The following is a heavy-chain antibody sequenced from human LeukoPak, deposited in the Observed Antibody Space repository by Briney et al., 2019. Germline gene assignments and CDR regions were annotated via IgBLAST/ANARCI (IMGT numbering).Heavy chain of an antibody. J-gene: IGHJ6*02. CDR3: ARGDSVDYYYGMDV. CDR1: KFSFSRFA. D-gene: IGHD3/OR15-3a*01. CDR2: ISYDGSYI. Sequence: QAGGSLRLSCGASKFSFSRFAMHWVRQAPGKGLEWVGLISYDGSYIGYADSVKGRFTISRDNSKNTLDLQMNSLRGEDTAVYYCARGDSVDYYYGMDVWGQGTTVTVFS. V-gene: IGHV3-30*04.